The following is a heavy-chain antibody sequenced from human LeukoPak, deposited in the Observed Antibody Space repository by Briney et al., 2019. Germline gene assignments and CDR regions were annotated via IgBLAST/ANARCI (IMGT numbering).Heavy chain of an antibody. CDR1: GGTFSSYA. J-gene: IGHJ4*02. CDR3: ASPSYCSSTSCYTSFDY. CDR2: IIPILGIA. V-gene: IGHV1-69*04. D-gene: IGHD2-2*02. Sequence: RASVKVSCKASGGTFSSYAISWVRQAPGQGLEWMGRIIPILGIANYAQKFQGRVTITADKSTSTAYMELSSLRSEDTAVYYCASPSYCSSTSCYTSFDYWGQGTLVTVSS.